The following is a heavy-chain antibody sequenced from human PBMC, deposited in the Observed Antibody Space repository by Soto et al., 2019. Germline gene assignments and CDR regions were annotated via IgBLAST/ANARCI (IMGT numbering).Heavy chain of an antibody. Sequence: VASVKVSFKASGGTFYTYTFSCVRQAPGQGLEWMGSITPIYPTTNYAEKFQGRLTVTADGSTNTAYMELNSLTSEDTAVYYCARIPRYSFPTSDDLDSWGQGTLVTVSS. V-gene: IGHV1-69*13. CDR3: ARIPRYSFPTSDDLDS. J-gene: IGHJ4*02. CDR2: ITPIYPTT. D-gene: IGHD5-18*01. CDR1: GGTFYTYT.